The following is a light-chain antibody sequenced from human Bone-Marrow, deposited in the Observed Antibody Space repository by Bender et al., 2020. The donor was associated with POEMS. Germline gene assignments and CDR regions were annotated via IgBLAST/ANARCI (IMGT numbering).Light chain of an antibody. V-gene: IGLV2-14*02. CDR2: EVT. CDR1: GADVGSYNL. CDR3: SSYAVSNTLI. Sequence: QSALTQPASVSGSPGQSITISCTGSGADVGSYNLVSWYQQHPDTAPKLVIYEVTKRPSGVPDRFSASKSGNTASLTVSGLQAEDEADYYCSSYAVSNTLIFGGGTKLTVL. J-gene: IGLJ2*01.